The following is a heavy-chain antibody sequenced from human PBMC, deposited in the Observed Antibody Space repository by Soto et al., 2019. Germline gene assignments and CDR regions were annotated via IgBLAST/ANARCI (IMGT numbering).Heavy chain of an antibody. Sequence: QVQLVQSGAEVKKPGASVKVSCKASGYTFTSYDINWVRQATGQGLEWMGWMNPNSGNTGYAQTCQGRVAMTRNTSICTAYMELGSLRSEDTAVYYWARESSSAGTGWFDRWGQGTLVIVSS. J-gene: IGHJ5*02. V-gene: IGHV1-8*01. CDR1: GYTFTSYD. D-gene: IGHD6-13*01. CDR3: ARESSSAGTGWFDR. CDR2: MNPNSGNT.